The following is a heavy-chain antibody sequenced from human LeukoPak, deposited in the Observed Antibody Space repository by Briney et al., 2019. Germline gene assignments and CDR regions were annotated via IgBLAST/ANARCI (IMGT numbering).Heavy chain of an antibody. CDR3: ASSRNYCSGGSCYDP. CDR2: IIPILGIA. V-gene: IGHV1-69*04. D-gene: IGHD2-15*01. Sequence: ASVKVSCKASGYTFTSQGISWVRQAPGQGLEWMGRIIPILGIANYAQKFQGRVTITADKSTSTAYMELSSLRSEDTAVYYCASSRNYCSGGSCYDPWGQGTLVTVSS. CDR1: GYTFTSQG. J-gene: IGHJ5*02.